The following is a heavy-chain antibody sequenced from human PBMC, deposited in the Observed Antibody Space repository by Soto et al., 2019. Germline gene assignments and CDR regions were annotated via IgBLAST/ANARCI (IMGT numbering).Heavy chain of an antibody. J-gene: IGHJ4*02. D-gene: IGHD5-12*01. Sequence: QVQLVQSGADVKKPGSSVKVSCKASGGTFSTYDICWVRQAPGQGLEWMGGIIPLFGTANYAQKFQGRATIIADESTRTASMELRRLRSEDTAVYYCAINEGTDGYKFAYWGQGTLVTVSS. CDR1: GGTFSTYD. CDR3: AINEGTDGYKFAY. CDR2: IIPLFGTA. V-gene: IGHV1-69*01.